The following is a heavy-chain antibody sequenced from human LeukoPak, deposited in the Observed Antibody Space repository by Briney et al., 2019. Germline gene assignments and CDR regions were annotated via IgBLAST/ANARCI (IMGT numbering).Heavy chain of an antibody. V-gene: IGHV1-46*01. CDR3: ARRETGTTPDALDI. CDR1: GYTFTSYY. CDR2: INPSGGST. Sequence: GASVKVSCKASGYTFTSYYMHWVRQAPGQGLEWMGIINPSGGSTSYAQKFQGRVTITADESTSTAYMELSSLRSEDTAVYYCARRETGTTPDALDIWGQGTMVTVSS. J-gene: IGHJ3*02. D-gene: IGHD1-7*01.